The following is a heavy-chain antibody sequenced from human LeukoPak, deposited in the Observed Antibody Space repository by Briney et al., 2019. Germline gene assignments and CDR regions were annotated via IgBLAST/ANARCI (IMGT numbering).Heavy chain of an antibody. CDR3: ARENFDP. CDR1: GFTFTSFA. Sequence: GGSLRLSCAASGFTFTSFAMSWVRQAPGKGLEWVSAISTTGGTTNYADSVKGRFTISRDNAKNMVYLQMNSLRGEDTAVYYCARENFDPWGQGTQVTVSS. V-gene: IGHV3-23*01. CDR2: ISTTGGTT. J-gene: IGHJ5*02.